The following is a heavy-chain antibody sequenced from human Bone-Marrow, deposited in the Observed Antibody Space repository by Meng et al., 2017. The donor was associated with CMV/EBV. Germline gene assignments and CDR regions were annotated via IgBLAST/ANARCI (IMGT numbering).Heavy chain of an antibody. V-gene: IGHV4-59*01. CDR1: GGSISSYY. D-gene: IGHD5-18*01. CDR3: ARSYIYSYGYDWYYYYGMDV. CDR2: IYYSGST. J-gene: IGHJ6*02. Sequence: SETLSLTCTVSGGSISSYYWSWIRQPPGKGLEWIGYIYYSGSTNYNPSLKSRVTISVDKSKNQFSLKLSSVTAADTAVYYCARSYIYSYGYDWYYYYGMDVWGQGTTVTVSS.